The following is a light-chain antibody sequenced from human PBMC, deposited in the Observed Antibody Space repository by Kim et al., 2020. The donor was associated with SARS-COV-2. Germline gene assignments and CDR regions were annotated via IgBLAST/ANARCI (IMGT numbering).Light chain of an antibody. CDR1: NLGVSY. Sequence: SVSAGQSACITCSGDNLGVSYVCWYQQKPGQSPVLVIYHDTTRPSAIPERFAGANSGNTATLTISGTQTMDEADYYCQVLDRSRVFGGGTQLTVL. V-gene: IGLV3-1*01. J-gene: IGLJ7*01. CDR3: QVLDRSRV. CDR2: HDT.